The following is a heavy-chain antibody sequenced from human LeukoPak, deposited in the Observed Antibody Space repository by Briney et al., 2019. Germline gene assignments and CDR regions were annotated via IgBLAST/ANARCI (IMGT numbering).Heavy chain of an antibody. J-gene: IGHJ3*02. CDR1: GGTLSTYS. D-gene: IGHD5-18*01. CDR3: ARGLREVAEWGDTATYDAFEI. V-gene: IGHV1-69*02. CDR2: IIPILHIT. Sequence: SVKVSCKASGGTLSTYSVSWVRQAPGQGLEWMGRIIPILHITNYAQNFQSRATITADKSTTTAYMELSSLRSEDTAVYYCARGLREVAEWGDTATYDAFEIWGQGAMVTVSS.